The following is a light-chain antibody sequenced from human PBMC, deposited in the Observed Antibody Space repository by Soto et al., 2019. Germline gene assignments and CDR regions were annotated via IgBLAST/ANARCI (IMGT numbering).Light chain of an antibody. V-gene: IGLV2-23*02. CDR2: EVS. CDR1: SSDVGSYNL. CDR3: CSYGGRSTYV. J-gene: IGLJ1*01. Sequence: QSALTQPASVSGSPGQSITISCTGTSSDVGSYNLVSWYQQHPGKAPKLMIYEVSKRPSGVSNRFSGSKSANTASLTISGLQADDYADYYCCSYGGRSTYVFGTGTKVTVL.